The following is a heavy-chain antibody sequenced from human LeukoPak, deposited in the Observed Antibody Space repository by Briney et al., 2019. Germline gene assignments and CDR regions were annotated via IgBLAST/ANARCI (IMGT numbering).Heavy chain of an antibody. Sequence: GASVKVSCKASGYTFTGYYIHWVRQAPGQGLEWMGWINPNSGGTNYAQKFQGRVTMTRDTSISTAYMELSRLRSDDTAVYYCARDVVRGSSWYYHAFDIWGQGTMVTVSS. CDR2: INPNSGGT. J-gene: IGHJ3*02. CDR3: ARDVVRGSSWYYHAFDI. D-gene: IGHD6-13*01. V-gene: IGHV1-2*02. CDR1: GYTFTGYY.